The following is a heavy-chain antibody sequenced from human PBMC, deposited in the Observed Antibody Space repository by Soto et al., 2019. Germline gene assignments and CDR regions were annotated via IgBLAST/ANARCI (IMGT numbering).Heavy chain of an antibody. CDR3: ARDKDSGAYYGYPHRLENFYALDV. V-gene: IGHV6-1*01. J-gene: IGHJ6*02. D-gene: IGHD3-16*01. Sequence: PSQTLALTCAISGDTVSSNSAAWNWIRQSPSRGLEWLGRTYYRSKWYNDYAVSVKSRININADTSNNQFSLQLSSVTPEDTAVYYWARDKDSGAYYGYPHRLENFYALDVWGQGTTVTVSS. CDR1: GDTVSSNSAA. CDR2: TYYRSKWYN.